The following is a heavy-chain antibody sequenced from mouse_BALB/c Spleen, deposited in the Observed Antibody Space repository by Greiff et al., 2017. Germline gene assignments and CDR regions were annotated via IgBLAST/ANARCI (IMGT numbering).Heavy chain of an antibody. J-gene: IGHJ4*01. CDR2: IDPENGNT. V-gene: IGHV14-1*02. CDR3: ARWTTAGAMDY. CDR1: GFNIKDYY. D-gene: IGHD1-2*01. Sequence: EVKLVESGAELVRPGALVKLSCKASGFNIKDYYMHWVKQRPEQGLEWIGWIDPENGNTIYDPKFQGKASITADTSSNTAYLQLSSLTSEDTAVYYCARWTTAGAMDYWGQGTSVTVSS.